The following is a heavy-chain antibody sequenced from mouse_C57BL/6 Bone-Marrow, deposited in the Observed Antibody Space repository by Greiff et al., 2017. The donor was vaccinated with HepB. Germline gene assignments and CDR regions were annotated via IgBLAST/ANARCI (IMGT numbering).Heavy chain of an antibody. Sequence: EVNVVESGGDLVKPGGSLKLSCAASGFTFSSYGMSWVRQTPDKRLEWVATISSGGSYTYYPDSVKGRFTISRDNAKNTLYLQMSSLKSEDTAMYYCARHSYYRGDYWGQGTTLTVSS. D-gene: IGHD2-14*01. CDR3: ARHSYYRGDY. CDR2: ISSGGSYT. V-gene: IGHV5-6*01. J-gene: IGHJ2*01. CDR1: GFTFSSYG.